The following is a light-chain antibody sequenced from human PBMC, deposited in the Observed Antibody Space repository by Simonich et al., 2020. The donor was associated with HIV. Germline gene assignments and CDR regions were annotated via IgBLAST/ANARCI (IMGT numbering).Light chain of an antibody. Sequence: QSALTQPRSVSGSPGQSVTISCTGTSSDVGDYNFVSWHQQHPGKAPKLMIYDVSKRPSGVPDRFSGSKAVNTASLTISGLQAEDEADYYCCSYAGSHTFVFGGGTKLTVL. CDR2: DVS. V-gene: IGLV2-11*01. CDR1: SSDVGDYNF. CDR3: CSYAGSHTFV. J-gene: IGLJ2*01.